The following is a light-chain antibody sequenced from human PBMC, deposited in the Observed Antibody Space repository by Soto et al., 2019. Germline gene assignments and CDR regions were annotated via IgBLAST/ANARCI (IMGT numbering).Light chain of an antibody. J-gene: IGLJ1*01. CDR1: SSDVGGYNY. Sequence: QSALTQPASVSGSPGQSMTISCTGTSSDVGGYNYVSWYQQHPGKAPKLMIYEVSNRPSGVSNRFSGSKSGNTASLTISGLQAEDEADYYCSSYTSIITLYVFGSGTKVTAL. CDR3: SSYTSIITLYV. V-gene: IGLV2-14*01. CDR2: EVS.